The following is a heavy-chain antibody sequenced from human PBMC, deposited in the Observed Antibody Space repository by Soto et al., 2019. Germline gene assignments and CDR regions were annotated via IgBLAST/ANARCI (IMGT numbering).Heavy chain of an antibody. Sequence: GQSLKISCKRSRYSFTSYWISWARQMRGKCLAWMGRMDPSDSYTNYSPSFQGHVTISADKSISTAYLQWSSLKASDTAMYYCASPGLPFEQFVHENDAFDIWGQGTMVTVS. D-gene: IGHD6-6*01. J-gene: IGHJ3*02. V-gene: IGHV5-10-1*01. CDR3: ASPGLPFEQFVHENDAFDI. CDR1: RYSFTSYW. CDR2: MDPSDSYT.